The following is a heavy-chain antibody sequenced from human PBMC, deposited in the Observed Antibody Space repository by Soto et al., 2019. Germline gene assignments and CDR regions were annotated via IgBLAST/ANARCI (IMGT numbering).Heavy chain of an antibody. CDR3: ARGMLGFGYLPFED. V-gene: IGHV4-4*02. D-gene: IGHD3-10*01. CDR1: GGFISSTNW. Sequence: QVQLQESGPGLVKPSGTLSLTCAVSGGFISSTNWWSWLRQSPGRGLEWIGEIYHTGSTSYNPSLKGRVTVSLDKSKNQFSVKLTSVTAAATAVYYCARGMLGFGYLPFEDWGQGILVTVSP. J-gene: IGHJ4*02. CDR2: IYHTGST.